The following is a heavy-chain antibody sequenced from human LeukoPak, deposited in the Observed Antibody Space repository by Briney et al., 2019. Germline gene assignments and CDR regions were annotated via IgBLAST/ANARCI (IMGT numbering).Heavy chain of an antibody. CDR3: ARDPPAVAANTYG. CDR1: RFTVSNNY. D-gene: IGHD6-6*01. V-gene: IGHV3-66*01. Sequence: GGSLRLSCAPSRFTVSNNYIRRVRQAPGKGLEWVSLIYSGGATFYADAVKGRFTISRDGSKNTLYLQMNSLRAEDTAVYYWARDPPAVAANTYGWGQGNLVTVSS. J-gene: IGHJ4*02. CDR2: IYSGGAT.